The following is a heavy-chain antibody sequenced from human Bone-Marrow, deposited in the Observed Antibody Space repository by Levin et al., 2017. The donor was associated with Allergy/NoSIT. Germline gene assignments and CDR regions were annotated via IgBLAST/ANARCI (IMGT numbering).Heavy chain of an antibody. V-gene: IGHV3-66*03. CDR3: ARGSGYSSGWYPSAGPFDPFDI. CDR2: MYTTGTT. CDR1: GFSVSGDY. Sequence: GESLKISCVTSGFSVSGDYFSWVRQTPGKGLEWVSVMYTTGTTYYGESVKGRFTISRDNSRNTLYLQMNSLKTEDTGLYYCARGSGYSSGWYPSAGPFDPFDIWGPGTMVTVSS. D-gene: IGHD6-19*01. J-gene: IGHJ3*02.